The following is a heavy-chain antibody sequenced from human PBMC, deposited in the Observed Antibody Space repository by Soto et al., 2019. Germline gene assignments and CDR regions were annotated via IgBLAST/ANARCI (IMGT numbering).Heavy chain of an antibody. CDR2: IHDTGGT. J-gene: IGHJ4*02. Sequence: SETLSLTCTVSGGSISVYYWNWFRQPAGKRLEWIGRIHDTGGTNYNPSLRSRVTVSLDTAKNQLSLKLNSVTAVDTAVYYCARITGGPICWGQGTLVTVSS. CDR3: ARITGGPIC. V-gene: IGHV4-4*07. CDR1: GGSISVYY.